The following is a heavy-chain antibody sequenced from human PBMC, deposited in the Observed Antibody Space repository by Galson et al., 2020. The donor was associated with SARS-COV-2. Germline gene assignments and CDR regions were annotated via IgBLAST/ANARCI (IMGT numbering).Heavy chain of an antibody. CDR3: ARERGRDHNYGMDV. Sequence: SETLSLTCTVSGGSVSRGSYYWRWIRPPPGKGLAWIGYLDYPGKTNYNSSLKSRVTISVKTSKNQFSLKLSSVTAADTAVYYCARERGRDHNYGMDVWGQGTTVTVSS. V-gene: IGHV4-61*01. CDR1: GGSVSRGSYY. J-gene: IGHJ6*02. CDR2: LDYPGKT.